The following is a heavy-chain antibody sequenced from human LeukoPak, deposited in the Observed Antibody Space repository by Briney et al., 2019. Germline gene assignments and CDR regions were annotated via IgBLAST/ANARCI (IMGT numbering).Heavy chain of an antibody. CDR2: IIPIFGTA. CDR1: GGTFISYA. J-gene: IGHJ4*02. D-gene: IGHD4-17*01. CDR3: ARALSTTVTPA. V-gene: IGHV1-69*01. Sequence: SVKVSCKASGGTFISYAVSWVRQAPGQRLEWMGGIIPIFGTANYAQKFQGRVTITADESTSTAYMELSSLRSEDTAVYYCARALSTTVTPAWGQGTLVTVSS.